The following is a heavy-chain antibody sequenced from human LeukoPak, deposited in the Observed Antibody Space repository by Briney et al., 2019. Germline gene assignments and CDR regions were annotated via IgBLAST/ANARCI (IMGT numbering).Heavy chain of an antibody. CDR2: INSDGSST. V-gene: IGHV3-74*01. CDR3: ARAGSSTSYYFDS. D-gene: IGHD6-13*01. J-gene: IGHJ4*02. Sequence: PGGSLRLSCAGSGFTFSASWMHWVRQAPGKGLVWVSRINSDGSSTSYADYVKGRFTISRDNAKNTLYLQMNSLRAEDTAVYYCARAGSSTSYYFDSWGQGTLVTVSS. CDR1: GFTFSASW.